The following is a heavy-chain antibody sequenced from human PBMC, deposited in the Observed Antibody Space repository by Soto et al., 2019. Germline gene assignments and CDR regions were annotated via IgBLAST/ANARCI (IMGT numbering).Heavy chain of an antibody. Sequence: PSETLSLTSTFSGCSISSYYWSWIRQPPGKGLEWIGYIYYSGSTNYNPSLKSRVTISVDTSKNQFSLKLSSVTAADTAVYYCARDRVVAIDYWGQGTLVTVSS. D-gene: IGHD5-12*01. CDR2: IYYSGST. CDR1: GCSISSYY. CDR3: ARDRVVAIDY. V-gene: IGHV4-59*01. J-gene: IGHJ4*02.